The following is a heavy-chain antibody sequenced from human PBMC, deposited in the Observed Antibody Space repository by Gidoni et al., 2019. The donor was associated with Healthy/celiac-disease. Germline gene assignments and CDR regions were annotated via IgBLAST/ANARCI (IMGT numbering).Heavy chain of an antibody. CDR2: INHSGST. D-gene: IGHD4-17*01. J-gene: IGHJ4*02. CDR3: ARRINYGAKIFDY. Sequence: QVQLQQWGAGLLKPSETLSLTCAVHGGSFSGYYWSWIRQPPGKGLEWIGEINHSGSTNYNPSLKSRVTISVDTSKNQFSLKLSSVTAADTAVYYCARRINYGAKIFDYWGQGTLVTVSS. V-gene: IGHV4-34*01. CDR1: GGSFSGYY.